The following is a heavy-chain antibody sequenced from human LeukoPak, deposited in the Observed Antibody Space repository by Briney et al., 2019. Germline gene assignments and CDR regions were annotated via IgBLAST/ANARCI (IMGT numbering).Heavy chain of an antibody. CDR1: GFSFSSFA. CDR2: INSDGRST. Sequence: TGGSLRLSCVASGFSFSSFALNWVRQAPGKGLVWVSRINSDGRSTNYADSVKGRFSISRDNAENTLYLQMNSLRVEDTAVYYCARVGEGTMIVVHMDVWGKGTTVTVSS. CDR3: ARVGEGTMIVVHMDV. J-gene: IGHJ6*03. V-gene: IGHV3-74*01. D-gene: IGHD3-22*01.